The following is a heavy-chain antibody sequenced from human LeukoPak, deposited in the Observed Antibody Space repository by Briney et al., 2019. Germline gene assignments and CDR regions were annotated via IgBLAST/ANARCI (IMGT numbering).Heavy chain of an antibody. CDR1: GGSISSYY. CDR3: ARRRGWKQQLVYFDY. J-gene: IGHJ4*02. Sequence: PSETLSLTCTVSGGSISSYYWSWIRQPPGKGFEWIGYLFHSGTPRYNPSLKSRVTISADTSKNQFFLTLNSTTAADTAVYFCARRRGWKQQLVYFDYWGQGTLATVSS. D-gene: IGHD6-13*01. V-gene: IGHV4-59*08. CDR2: LFHSGTP.